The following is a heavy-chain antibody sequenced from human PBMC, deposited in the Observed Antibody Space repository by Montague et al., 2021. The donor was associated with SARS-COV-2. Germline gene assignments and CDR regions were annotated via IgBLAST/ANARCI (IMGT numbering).Heavy chain of an antibody. CDR2: IYYSGST. Sequence: SETLSLTCTVSGVSITTYYRSWTRQPPGKGLEWIGYIYYSGSTYYTPSLKSRVSFSVDASKNEFTLRLTSVSAADTAVYYCARGGGDYGGNPFDYWGQGTLVTVSS. CDR3: ARGGGDYGGNPFDY. V-gene: IGHV4-59*01. D-gene: IGHD4-23*01. J-gene: IGHJ4*02. CDR1: GVSITTYY.